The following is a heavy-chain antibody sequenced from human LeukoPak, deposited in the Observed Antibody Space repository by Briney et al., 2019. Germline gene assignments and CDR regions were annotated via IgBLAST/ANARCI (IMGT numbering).Heavy chain of an antibody. CDR3: TVNYCSGGSCYML. CDR2: IKKDGSEK. J-gene: IGHJ4*02. CDR1: GFTFSSYW. Sequence: GGSLRLSCAASGFTFSSYWMSWVRQAPGKGLEGVANIKKDGSEKYYVDSVKGRFTISRDNAKTSLYLQMNSLRAEDTAVYYCTVNYCSGGSCYMLWGQGTLVTVSS. V-gene: IGHV3-7*01. D-gene: IGHD2-15*01.